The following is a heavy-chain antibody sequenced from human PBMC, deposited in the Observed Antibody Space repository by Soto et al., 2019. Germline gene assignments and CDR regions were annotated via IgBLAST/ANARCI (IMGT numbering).Heavy chain of an antibody. CDR1: AYTFSITY. V-gene: IGHV1-46*01. J-gene: IGHJ6*02. CDR3: ARGYCSVVNCYNSLDV. D-gene: IGHD2-15*01. CDR2: VYPSGGGT. Sequence: QVQLVQSGAEMRKPGASVRVSCKAAAYTFSITYLHWLRQAPGQGLEWLGLVYPSGGGTNYKESFKGRLNITRDTSTSTVYMDLSRLTSEDTAIYYCARGYCSVVNCYNSLDVWGQGTTVTVSS.